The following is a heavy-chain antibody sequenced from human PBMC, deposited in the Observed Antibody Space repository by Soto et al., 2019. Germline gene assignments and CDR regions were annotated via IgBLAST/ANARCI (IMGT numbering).Heavy chain of an antibody. J-gene: IGHJ2*01. D-gene: IGHD4-17*01. CDR3: ARGRTMTTVTTSNHWYFDL. CDR2: INHSGST. CDR1: GGSFSGYY. Sequence: QVQLQQWGAGLLKPSETLSLTCAVYGGSFSGYYWSWIRQPPGKGLEWIGEINHSGSTNYNPSLXRRVTISVDTXXNXFXXKLSSVTAADTAVYYCARGRTMTTVTTSNHWYFDLWGRGTLVTVSS. V-gene: IGHV4-34*01.